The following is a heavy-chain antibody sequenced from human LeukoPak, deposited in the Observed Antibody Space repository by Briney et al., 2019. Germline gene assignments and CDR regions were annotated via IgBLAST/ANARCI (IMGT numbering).Heavy chain of an antibody. D-gene: IGHD3-3*01. CDR3: AREYDFWTGRDSSKGWLDP. V-gene: IGHV4-4*07. Sequence: SETLSLTCSVSGVSINDHYWTWVRQPAGRGLEWIGHIYICGSTDYNPSLKSRVTLSVDMSKNQFSLRLTSVTAADTAVYYCAREYDFWTGRDSSKGWLDPWGPGILVAVSS. J-gene: IGHJ5*02. CDR1: GVSINDHY. CDR2: IYICGST.